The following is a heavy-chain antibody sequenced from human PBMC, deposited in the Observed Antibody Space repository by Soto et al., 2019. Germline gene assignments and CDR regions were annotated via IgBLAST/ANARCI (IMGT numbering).Heavy chain of an antibody. J-gene: IGHJ5*02. D-gene: IGHD6-13*01. Sequence: QVQLQQWGAGLLKPSETLSLTCAVYGGSFSGYYWSWIRQPPGKGLEWIGEINHSGSTNYNPSLKSRVTISVDTSKIQFSLKLSSVTAADTAVYYCARFKAAGTRLGEWFDPWGQGTLVTVSS. CDR3: ARFKAAGTRLGEWFDP. CDR1: GGSFSGYY. V-gene: IGHV4-34*01. CDR2: INHSGST.